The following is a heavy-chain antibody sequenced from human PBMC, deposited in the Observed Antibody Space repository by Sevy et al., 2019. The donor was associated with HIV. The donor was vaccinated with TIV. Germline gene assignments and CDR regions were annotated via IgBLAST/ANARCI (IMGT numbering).Heavy chain of an antibody. D-gene: IGHD3-22*01. CDR2: ISGSGTRT. V-gene: IGHV3-23*01. J-gene: IGHJ6*03. Sequence: GGSLRLSCAVSGFSFDSYGMTWVRQAPGKGLEWVSGISGSGTRTYYADSVKGRFSISRDNSKNRLYLQMNSLRSEDKALYYWWEGGGGHYDPDEIGYYFYYYNMDVWGKGTTVTVSS. CDR1: GFSFDSYG. CDR3: WEGGGGHYDPDEIGYYFYYYNMDV.